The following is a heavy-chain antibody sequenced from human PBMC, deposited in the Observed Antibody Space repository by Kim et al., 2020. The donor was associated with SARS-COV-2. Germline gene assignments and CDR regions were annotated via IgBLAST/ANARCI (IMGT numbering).Heavy chain of an antibody. V-gene: IGHV4-39*01. D-gene: IGHD6-13*01. CDR2: IYYSGST. CDR3: ARPRPGIAAAGSALDI. Sequence: SETLSLTCTVYGGSISSSSYYWGWIRQPPGKGLEWIGSIYYSGSTYYNPSLKSRVTISVDTSKNQFSLKLSSVTAADTAVYYCARPRPGIAAAGSALDI. CDR1: GGSISSSSYY. J-gene: IGHJ3*02.